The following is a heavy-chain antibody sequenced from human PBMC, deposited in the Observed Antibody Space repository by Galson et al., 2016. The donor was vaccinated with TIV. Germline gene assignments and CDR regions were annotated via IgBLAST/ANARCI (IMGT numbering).Heavy chain of an antibody. CDR3: ARVPTKTFDFWSGYDNSFCMDV. V-gene: IGHV1-18*01. J-gene: IGHJ6*03. D-gene: IGHD3-3*01. CDR2: ISGYNGNK. CDR1: GYTLSSYS. Sequence: SVKVSCKASGYTLSSYSISWVRQAPGQGLEWLGWISGYNGNKNYAQKFQGRVTMTTDTSRSTAYMELRSLRSDDTAVYYCARVPTKTFDFWSGYDNSFCMDVWGKGTTVIVSS.